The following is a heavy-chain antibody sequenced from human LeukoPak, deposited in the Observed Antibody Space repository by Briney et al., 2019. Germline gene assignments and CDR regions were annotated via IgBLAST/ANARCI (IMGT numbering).Heavy chain of an antibody. J-gene: IGHJ4*02. D-gene: IGHD6-6*01. CDR2: IYYSGST. V-gene: IGHV4-39*07. Sequence: SETLSLTCTVSGGSISSSSYYWGWIRQPPGKGLEWIGSIYYSGSTYYNPSLKSRVTISVDTSKNQFSLKLSSVTAADTAVYYCARLGAWARRSYYFDYWGQGTLVTVSS. CDR3: ARLGAWARRSYYFDY. CDR1: GGSISSSSYY.